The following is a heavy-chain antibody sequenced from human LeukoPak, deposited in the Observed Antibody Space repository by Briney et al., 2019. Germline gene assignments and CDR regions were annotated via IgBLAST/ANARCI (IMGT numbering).Heavy chain of an antibody. CDR2: IYYRGST. Sequence: PSETLSLTCCVSGDSIRSFYWSWIRQVPGKGLEWIGYIYYRGSTNSNPSLQSRVTISGDTSKNQLSLRLSSVTAADTAVYYCARRAVVVLSPEWYFDLWGRGTPVTVSS. D-gene: IGHD3-22*01. V-gene: IGHV4-59*08. J-gene: IGHJ2*01. CDR3: ARRAVVVLSPEWYFDL. CDR1: GDSIRSFY.